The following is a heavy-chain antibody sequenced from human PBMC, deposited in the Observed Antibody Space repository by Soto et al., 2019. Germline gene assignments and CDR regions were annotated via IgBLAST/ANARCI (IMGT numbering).Heavy chain of an antibody. CDR1: GGSISSVDYY. D-gene: IGHD2-2*01. Sequence: SETLSLTCTVSGGSISSVDYYWSWIRQPPGKGLEWIGFIYYSGSTYYNPSLKSRVTISVDTSKNQFSLKLSSVTAADTAVYYCARDAGSIVLVPAAMPYYYYYGMDVWGQGTTVTVSS. CDR3: ARDAGSIVLVPAAMPYYYYYGMDV. V-gene: IGHV4-30-4*01. CDR2: IYYSGST. J-gene: IGHJ6*02.